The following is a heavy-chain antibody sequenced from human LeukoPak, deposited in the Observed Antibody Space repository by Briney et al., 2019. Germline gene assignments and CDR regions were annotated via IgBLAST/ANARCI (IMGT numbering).Heavy chain of an antibody. V-gene: IGHV5-51*01. CDR1: GYSFTSYW. CDR2: IYPADSDT. CDR3: ARLEYDFWSGYYPMGDY. J-gene: IGHJ4*02. D-gene: IGHD3-3*01. Sequence: GESLKISCKGSGYSFTSYWIAWVRQMPGKGLEWMGIIYPADSDTRYSPSFQGQVTISADKSISTAYLQWSSLKASDTAMYYCARLEYDFWSGYYPMGDYWGQGTLVTVSS.